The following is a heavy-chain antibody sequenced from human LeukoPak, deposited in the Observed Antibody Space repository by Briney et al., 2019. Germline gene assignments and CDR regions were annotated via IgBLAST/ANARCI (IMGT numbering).Heavy chain of an antibody. D-gene: IGHD3-22*01. CDR1: GFTFSSCS. J-gene: IGHJ4*02. CDR3: ASDYYDRSQY. Sequence: GGSLRLSCAASGFTFSSCSMNWVRQAPGKGLEWVSYISSTGSTIYYADSVKGRFTISRDNAKNSLYLQMNSLRAEDTAVYYCASDYYDRSQYWGQGTLVTVSS. CDR2: ISSTGSTI. V-gene: IGHV3-48*04.